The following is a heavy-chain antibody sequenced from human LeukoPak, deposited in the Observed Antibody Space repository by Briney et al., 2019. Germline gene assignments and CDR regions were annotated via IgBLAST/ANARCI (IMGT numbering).Heavy chain of an antibody. Sequence: ASVKVSCRASGFTFITYAIHWVRQAPGQGLEWMGWITPGGGTNYPQKFQGRVAITWDTSITTAYMDLSRLTSDDTAVYYCARDRYGDGFAHLDYWGQGALVTVSS. J-gene: IGHJ4*02. CDR2: ITPGGGT. CDR3: ARDRYGDGFAHLDY. V-gene: IGHV1-2*02. CDR1: GFTFITYA. D-gene: IGHD5-24*01.